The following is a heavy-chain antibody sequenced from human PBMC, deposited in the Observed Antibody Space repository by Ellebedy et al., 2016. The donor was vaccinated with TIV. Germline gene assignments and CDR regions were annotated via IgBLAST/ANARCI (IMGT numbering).Heavy chain of an antibody. J-gene: IGHJ5*02. D-gene: IGHD3-16*01. CDR1: GYTFTDYY. CDR3: ARDLIRLYNWFDP. Sequence: AASVKVSCKASGYTFTDYYIHWVRQAPGQGLEWMGWINPNSGGTDHVKKFQGRVTMTRDPSISTAYMELSGLRYDDTAVYYCARDLIRLYNWFDPWGQGTLVTVSS. CDR2: INPNSGGT. V-gene: IGHV1-2*02.